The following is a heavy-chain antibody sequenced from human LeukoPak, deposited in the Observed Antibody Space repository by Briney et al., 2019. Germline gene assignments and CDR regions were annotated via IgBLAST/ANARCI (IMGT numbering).Heavy chain of an antibody. V-gene: IGHV3-72*01. Sequence: GGSLRLFCAASGFTFSDHFVDWVRQAPGKGLEWVGRTKNKAYSYNTEYAASVKGRFTISRDDSKSIAYLQMNSLKTEDTAVYYCTRVQQPYHQYYYYYYGMDVWGQGTTVTVSS. J-gene: IGHJ6*02. CDR2: TKNKAYSYNT. D-gene: IGHD6-13*01. CDR1: GFTFSDHF. CDR3: TRVQQPYHQYYYYYYGMDV.